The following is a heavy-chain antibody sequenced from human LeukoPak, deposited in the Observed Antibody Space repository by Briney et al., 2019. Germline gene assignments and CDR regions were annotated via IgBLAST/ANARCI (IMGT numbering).Heavy chain of an antibody. J-gene: IGHJ6*02. CDR3: ARAYCGGDCYGVDYYYYYGMDV. Sequence: ASVKVSCKASGYTFTGYYMHWVRQAPGQGLEWMGWINPNSGGTNYAQKFQGRVTMTRDTSISTAYMELSRLRSDDTAVYYCARAYCGGDCYGVDYYYYYGMDVWGQGTTVTVSS. CDR2: INPNSGGT. D-gene: IGHD2-21*02. V-gene: IGHV1-2*02. CDR1: GYTFTGYY.